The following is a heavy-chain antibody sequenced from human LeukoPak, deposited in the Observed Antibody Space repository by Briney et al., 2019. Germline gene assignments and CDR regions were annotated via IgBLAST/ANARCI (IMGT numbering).Heavy chain of an antibody. V-gene: IGHV4-34*01. J-gene: IGHJ4*02. CDR3: ARATKSIAARRDFDY. D-gene: IGHD6-6*01. CDR2: INHSGST. CDR1: GGSFGGYY. Sequence: SETLSLTCAVYGGSFGGYYWSWIRQPPGKGLEWIGEINHSGSTNYNPSLKSRVTISVDTSKNQFSLKLSSVTAADTDVYYCARATKSIAARRDFDYWGQGTLVTVSS.